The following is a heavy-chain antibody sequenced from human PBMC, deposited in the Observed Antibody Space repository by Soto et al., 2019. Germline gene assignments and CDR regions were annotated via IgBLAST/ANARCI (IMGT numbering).Heavy chain of an antibody. CDR3: AVGYYYGSGSYYVRGSYYYYMDV. Sequence: ASLKVSCKASGYTCTSYGISWVLQAPGQGLEWMGWISAYNGNTNYAQKLQGRVTMTTDTSTSTAYMELRSLRSDDTAVYYCAVGYYYGSGSYYVRGSYYYYMDVWGKGTTVTVSS. D-gene: IGHD3-10*01. J-gene: IGHJ6*03. CDR1: GYTCTSYG. V-gene: IGHV1-18*01. CDR2: ISAYNGNT.